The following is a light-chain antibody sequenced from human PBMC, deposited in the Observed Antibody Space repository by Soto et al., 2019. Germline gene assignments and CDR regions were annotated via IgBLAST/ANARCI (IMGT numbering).Light chain of an antibody. V-gene: IGLV1-51*01. CDR3: GTWDSSMTAHV. CDR2: DNN. CDR1: SSNIGKNL. J-gene: IGLJ1*01. Sequence: QSVLTQPPSVSAAPGQKVTISCSGRSSNIGKNLVSWYQQLPGTAPKVLIYDNNKRPSGIPDRFSGSKSGTSATLDITGLQTGDEADYYCGTWDSSMTAHVFGTGTKLTVL.